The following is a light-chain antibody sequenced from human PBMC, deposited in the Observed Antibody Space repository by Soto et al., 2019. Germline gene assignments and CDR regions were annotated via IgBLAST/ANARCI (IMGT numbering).Light chain of an antibody. V-gene: IGKV3-15*01. J-gene: IGKJ1*01. CDR3: QQYNKWPPMWT. Sequence: EIVLTQSPATLSLSPGERATLSCMASQSIRSDLAWYQQKPGQAPRLLIYGASTRATGIPARFSGSGSGTEFTLTISSLQSEDFGIYFCQQYNKWPPMWTFGQGTKVDIK. CDR2: GAS. CDR1: QSIRSD.